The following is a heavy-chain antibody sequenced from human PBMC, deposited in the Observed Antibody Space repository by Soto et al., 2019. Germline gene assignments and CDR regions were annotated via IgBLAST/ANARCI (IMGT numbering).Heavy chain of an antibody. Sequence: EVQLLESGGGLVQPGGSLRLSCAASEFSFGGYAMSWVRQAPGKGLEGVSSISGSGASAFYAASVRGRFTISRDNTRNTVSLQMNSLRAEDTALYYCAKGSRGYTTYYFDYWGQGTRITVSS. CDR2: ISGSGASA. D-gene: IGHD5-18*01. CDR3: AKGSRGYTTYYFDY. V-gene: IGHV3-23*01. CDR1: EFSFGGYA. J-gene: IGHJ4*02.